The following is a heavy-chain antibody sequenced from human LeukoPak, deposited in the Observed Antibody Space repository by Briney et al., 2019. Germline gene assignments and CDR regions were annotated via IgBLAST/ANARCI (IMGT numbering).Heavy chain of an antibody. J-gene: IGHJ3*02. V-gene: IGHV3-20*01. CDR2: INWNGGST. Sequence: GGSLRLSCAASGFTFDDSGMSWVRQAPGKGLEWVSGINWNGGSTGYADSVKGRFTISRDNAKNSLYLQMNSLRAEDTALYHCARVTVSTDAFDIWGQGTMVTVSS. CDR3: ARVTVSTDAFDI. CDR1: GFTFDDSG. D-gene: IGHD3-3*01.